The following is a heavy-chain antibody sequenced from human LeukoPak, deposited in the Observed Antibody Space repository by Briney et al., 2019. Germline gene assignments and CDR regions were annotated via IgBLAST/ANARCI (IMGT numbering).Heavy chain of an antibody. J-gene: IGHJ4*02. Sequence: KSSETLSLTCTVSGGSISNYYWSWIRQSPGKGLEWIAYIYYSGSTNYNPSLKSRVTISADTSKNQFSLKLSSVTAADTAVYYCARHANYDSGSYPFDYWGQGTLVTVSS. CDR1: GGSISNYY. CDR3: ARHANYDSGSYPFDY. CDR2: IYYSGST. D-gene: IGHD3-10*01. V-gene: IGHV4-59*08.